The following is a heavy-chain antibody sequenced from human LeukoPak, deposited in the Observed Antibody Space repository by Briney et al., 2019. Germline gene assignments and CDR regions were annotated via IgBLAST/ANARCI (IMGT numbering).Heavy chain of an antibody. J-gene: IGHJ6*03. D-gene: IGHD3-3*01. Sequence: PSETLSLTCTVSGGSISSYYWSWIRQPPGKGLEWIGYIYTSGSTNYNPSLKSRVTISVDTSKNQFSLKLSSVTAADTAVYYCAATPLRFLEWFPPPYYMDVWGKGTTVTVSS. CDR3: AATPLRFLEWFPPPYYMDV. V-gene: IGHV4-4*08. CDR1: GGSISSYY. CDR2: IYTSGST.